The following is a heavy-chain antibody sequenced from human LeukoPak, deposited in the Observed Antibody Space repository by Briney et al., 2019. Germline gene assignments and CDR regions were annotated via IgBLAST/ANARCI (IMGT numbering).Heavy chain of an antibody. CDR3: ATSYDSSGYYYLRYSDY. CDR2: FDPEDGET. V-gene: IGHV1-24*01. Sequence: ASVKVSCKVSGYTLTELSMHWVRQAPGKGLEWMGGFDPEDGETIYAQKFQGRVTMTEDTSTDTAYMELSSLRSEDTAVYYCATSYDSSGYYYLRYSDYWGQGTLVTVSS. D-gene: IGHD3-22*01. J-gene: IGHJ4*02. CDR1: GYTLTELS.